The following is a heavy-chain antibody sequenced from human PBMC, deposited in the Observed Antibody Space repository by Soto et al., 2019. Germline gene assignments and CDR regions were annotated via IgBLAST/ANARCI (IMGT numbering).Heavy chain of an antibody. D-gene: IGHD2-15*01. CDR3: ARGSTVRTHCSGGSCYNAIISHYYYGMDV. CDR1: GFTFRSYA. V-gene: IGHV3-30-3*01. Sequence: QVHLVESGGGVAQPGRSLRLSCVASGFTFRSYAMHWVRQAPGKGLEWVAVVSNDGSNKYHADSVKGRFTISRDNSKNTLFLQMNSLRSEDTAVYYCARGSTVRTHCSGGSCYNAIISHYYYGMDVWGQGTTVTVSS. J-gene: IGHJ6*02. CDR2: VSNDGSNK.